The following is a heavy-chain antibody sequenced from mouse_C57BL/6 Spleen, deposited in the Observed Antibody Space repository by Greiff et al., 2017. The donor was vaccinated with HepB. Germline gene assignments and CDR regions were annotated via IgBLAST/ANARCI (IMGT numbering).Heavy chain of an antibody. Sequence: EVKLVESGGGLVKPGGSLKLSCAASGFTFSDYGMHWVRQAPEKGLEWVAYISSGSSTIYYADTVKGRFTISRDNAKNTPFLQMTSLRSEDTAMYYCARGGNLLDYWGQGTTLTVSS. CDR1: GFTFSDYG. J-gene: IGHJ2*01. CDR2: ISSGSSTI. D-gene: IGHD1-1*02. CDR3: ARGGNLLDY. V-gene: IGHV5-17*01.